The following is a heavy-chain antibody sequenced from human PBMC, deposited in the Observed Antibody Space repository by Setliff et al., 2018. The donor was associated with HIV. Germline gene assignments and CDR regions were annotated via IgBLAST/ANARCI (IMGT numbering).Heavy chain of an antibody. CDR3: ARRAYCSSTTCFDN. D-gene: IGHD2-2*01. V-gene: IGHV3-66*04. CDR2: IYSDDCT. CDR1: GFTFSDYY. Sequence: GGSLRLSCAGSGSGGSGFTFSDYYMSWVRQAPGKGLERVSIIYSDDCTKYADSLKGRFTISRDTSKNTLYPQMNSLRAEDTAVYYCARRAYCSSTTCFDNWGQGTLVTVSS. J-gene: IGHJ4*02.